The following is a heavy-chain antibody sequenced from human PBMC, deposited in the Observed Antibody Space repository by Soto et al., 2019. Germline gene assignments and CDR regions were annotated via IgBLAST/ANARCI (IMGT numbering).Heavy chain of an antibody. J-gene: IGHJ4*02. CDR3: ASGRYGDY. Sequence: QVHLVQSGAEVKKPGASVKVSCKASGYTFTSYGITWVRQAPGQGLEWMGWISAHNGNTDYAQKLQGRVIVTRVTSSGTAYMELRRLRVDVTAVYYWASGRYGDYRGQGALVTVSS. V-gene: IGHV1-18*01. CDR1: GYTFTSYG. CDR2: ISAHNGNT. D-gene: IGHD1-26*01.